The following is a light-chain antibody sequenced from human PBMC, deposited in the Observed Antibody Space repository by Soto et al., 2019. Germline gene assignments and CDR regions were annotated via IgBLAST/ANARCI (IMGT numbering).Light chain of an antibody. CDR3: QQTYSTPPT. Sequence: DIQMTQSPSSLSASVGDRVSITCRASQSISSFFNWYQQKPGKAPKLLIFGSSSLQSGVPTRFSGSGSGTDFTLTISSLQPEDFGTYYCQQTYSTPPTFGQGTKVEIK. CDR2: GSS. J-gene: IGKJ1*01. V-gene: IGKV1-39*01. CDR1: QSISSF.